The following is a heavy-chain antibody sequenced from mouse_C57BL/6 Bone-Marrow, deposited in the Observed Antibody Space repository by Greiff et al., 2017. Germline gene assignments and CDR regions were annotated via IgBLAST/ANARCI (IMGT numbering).Heavy chain of an antibody. J-gene: IGHJ3*01. V-gene: IGHV14-4*01. Sequence: DVQLQESGAELVRPGASVKLSCTASGFNIKDDYMHWVKQRPEQGLEWIGWIDPENGDTEYASKFQGKATITADTSSNTAYLQLSSLTSEDTAVYYCTTSDYSFAYWGQGTLVTVSA. D-gene: IGHD2-4*01. CDR3: TTSDYSFAY. CDR1: GFNIKDDY. CDR2: IDPENGDT.